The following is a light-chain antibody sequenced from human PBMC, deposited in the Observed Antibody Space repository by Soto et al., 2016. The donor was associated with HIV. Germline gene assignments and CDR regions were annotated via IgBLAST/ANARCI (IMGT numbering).Light chain of an antibody. Sequence: IRMTQSPSSLSASTGDRVTITCRASQSVSVWLAWYQQKPGKAPKLLIFKTSTLEIGVPSRFSASGSGTDFTLTLSSVQPDDVATYYCQQYNTVLWTFGQGT. V-gene: IGKV1-5*03. CDR2: KTS. CDR1: QSVSVW. CDR3: QQYNTVLWT. J-gene: IGKJ1*01.